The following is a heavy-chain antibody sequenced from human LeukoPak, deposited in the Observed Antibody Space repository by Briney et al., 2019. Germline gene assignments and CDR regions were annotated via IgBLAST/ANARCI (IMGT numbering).Heavy chain of an antibody. CDR2: INHSGST. V-gene: IGHV4-34*01. D-gene: IGHD1-1*01. Sequence: SETLSLTCAVYGGSFSGYYWSWIRRPPGKGLEWIGEINHSGSTNYNPSLKSRVTISVDTSKNQFSLKLSSVTAADTAVYYCAKGGIPRYSWNDVHYYYGMDVWGQGTTVTVSS. CDR3: AKGGIPRYSWNDVHYYYGMDV. CDR1: GGSFSGYY. J-gene: IGHJ6*02.